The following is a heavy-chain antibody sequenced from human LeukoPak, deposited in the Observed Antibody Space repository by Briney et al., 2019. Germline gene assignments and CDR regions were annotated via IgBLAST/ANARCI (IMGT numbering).Heavy chain of an antibody. CDR3: AREGKGYAFDI. Sequence: GASVKVSCKASGYTFNSSYMHWVRQAPGQGLEWMGWISAYNGNTNYAQKLQGRVTMTTDTSTSTAYMELRSLGSDDTAVYYCAREGKGYAFDIWGQGTMVTVSS. CDR1: GYTFNSSY. J-gene: IGHJ3*02. V-gene: IGHV1-18*04. CDR2: ISAYNGNT.